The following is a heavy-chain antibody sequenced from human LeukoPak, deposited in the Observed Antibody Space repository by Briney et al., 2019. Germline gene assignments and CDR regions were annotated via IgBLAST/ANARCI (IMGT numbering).Heavy chain of an antibody. V-gene: IGHV3-7*05. CDR3: ARDISLPHYDGSDI. CDR2: IKQAGSEI. CDR1: GFTFRNYW. Sequence: GGSLRLSCAASGFTFRNYWMTWVRKAPRKGLERVANIKQAGSEINYVDSVKGRFTISRDDARNSLSLQMNSLGAEDTAVYYCARDISLPHYDGSDIWGQGTVVTVSS. D-gene: IGHD3-3*02. J-gene: IGHJ3*02.